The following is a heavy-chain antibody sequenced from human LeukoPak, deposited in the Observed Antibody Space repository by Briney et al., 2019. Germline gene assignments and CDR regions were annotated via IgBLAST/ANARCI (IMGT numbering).Heavy chain of an antibody. CDR2: IRQDGSGK. CDR3: ARDPDY. J-gene: IGHJ4*02. CDR1: GFTFSNYW. Sequence: GSLRLSCAASGFTFSNYWLSWIRQAPGKGLEWVANIRQDGSGKYYVDSVKGRFTISRDNAKNSVYLQMNSLRAEDTAVSYCARDPDYWGQGTLVTVSS. V-gene: IGHV3-7*01.